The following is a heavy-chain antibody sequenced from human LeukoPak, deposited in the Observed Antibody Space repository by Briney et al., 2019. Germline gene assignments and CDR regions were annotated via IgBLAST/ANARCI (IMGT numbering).Heavy chain of an antibody. D-gene: IGHD3-10*01. CDR3: TSAGSYWVDS. J-gene: IGHJ4*02. Sequence: SETLSLTCTVSGGSISSSSYYWGWIRQPPGKGLEWIANIYYRGSTYYNPSLKSRVTISVDTSKNQFSLKLRSVTAADTAVYYCTSAGSYWVDSWGQGTLVTVSS. V-gene: IGHV4-39*01. CDR2: IYYRGST. CDR1: GGSISSSSYY.